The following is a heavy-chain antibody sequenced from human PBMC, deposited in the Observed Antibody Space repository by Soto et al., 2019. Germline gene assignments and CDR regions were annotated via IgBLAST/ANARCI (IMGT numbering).Heavy chain of an antibody. CDR3: AKERRAGGNYGFYSDF. CDR2: SSATGSGT. CDR1: GFTFSSYG. D-gene: IGHD1-7*01. Sequence: EMQLLESGGGLVQPGGSLRLSCAVSGFTFSSYGMTWVRQAPGKGLEWISFSSATGSGTYYADSVKGRFTISRDNSKNTLYLQMTSLRADDTAVYYCAKERRAGGNYGFYSDFWGQGALFIVSS. J-gene: IGHJ4*02. V-gene: IGHV3-23*01.